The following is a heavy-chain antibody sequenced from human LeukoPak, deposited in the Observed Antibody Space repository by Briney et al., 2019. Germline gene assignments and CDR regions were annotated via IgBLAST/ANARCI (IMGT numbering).Heavy chain of an antibody. CDR3: ARAAGE. D-gene: IGHD4-17*01. CDR1: GFTFASYA. V-gene: IGHV3-30-3*01. CDR2: TSYDGNNK. J-gene: IGHJ4*02. Sequence: GGSLRLSCAASGFTFASYAMHWVRQAPGKGLEWVAVTSYDGNNKYYADSVKGRFTISRDNAKNSLYLQMNSLRAEDTAVYYCARAAGEWGQGTLVTVSS.